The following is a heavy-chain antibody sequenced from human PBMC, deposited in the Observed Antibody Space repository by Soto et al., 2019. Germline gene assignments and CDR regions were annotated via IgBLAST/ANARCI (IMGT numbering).Heavy chain of an antibody. Sequence: SVKVSCKASGGTFSSYTISWVRQAPGQGLEWMGRIIPILGIANYAQKFQGRVTITADKSTSTAYMELSSLRSEDTAVYYCARDQGSGWSYYMDVWGKGTTVTVS. CDR3: ARDQGSGWSYYMDV. D-gene: IGHD6-19*01. CDR2: IIPILGIA. V-gene: IGHV1-69*04. J-gene: IGHJ6*03. CDR1: GGTFSSYT.